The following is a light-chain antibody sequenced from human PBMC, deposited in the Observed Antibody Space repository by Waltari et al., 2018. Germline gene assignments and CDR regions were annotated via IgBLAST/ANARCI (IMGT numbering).Light chain of an antibody. V-gene: IGKV3-11*01. Sequence: SGLRQYPATLSLYEGEKPTLSCRASQCISNYLVWYQQRPGHAPKLLIYAASTMEPGVPYRFSGSGYGTDFTLTISRLQPEDFAAYYCQKLNRNPGTFGQGTKVEIK. CDR2: AAS. CDR1: QCISNY. CDR3: QKLNRNPGT. J-gene: IGKJ1*01.